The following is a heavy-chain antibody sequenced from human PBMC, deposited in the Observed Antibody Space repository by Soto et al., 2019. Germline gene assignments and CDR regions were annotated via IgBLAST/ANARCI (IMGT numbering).Heavy chain of an antibody. D-gene: IGHD1-26*01. V-gene: IGHV3-33*01. CDR1: GFTFSSYG. Sequence: GGSLRLSCAASGFTFSSYGMHWVRQAPGKGLEWVAVIWYDGSNKYYADSVKGRFTISRDNSKNTLYLQMNSLRAEDTAVYYCARGRETYYGMDVWGQGTTVTVSS. J-gene: IGHJ6*02. CDR3: ARGRETYYGMDV. CDR2: IWYDGSNK.